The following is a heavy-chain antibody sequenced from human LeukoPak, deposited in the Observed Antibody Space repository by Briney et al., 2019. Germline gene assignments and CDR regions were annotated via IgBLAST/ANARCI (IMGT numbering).Heavy chain of an antibody. CDR3: ATDGYTYNWFDP. D-gene: IGHD6-13*01. CDR2: INPSGGST. Sequence: ASVKVSCKASGYTFTSYYMHWVRQAPGQGLEWMGIINPSGGSTSYAQKFQGRVTMTRDTSTSTVYMELSSLRSEDTAVYYCATDGYTYNWFDPWGQGTLVTVSS. V-gene: IGHV1-46*01. CDR1: GYTFTSYY. J-gene: IGHJ5*02.